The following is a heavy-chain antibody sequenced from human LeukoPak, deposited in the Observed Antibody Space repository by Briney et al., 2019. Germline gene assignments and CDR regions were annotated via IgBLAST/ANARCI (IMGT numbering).Heavy chain of an antibody. CDR3: ARVASSGYYDAFDI. J-gene: IGHJ3*02. CDR2: ISSSGSTI. CDR1: GFTFSSYS. Sequence: GGSLRLSCAASGFTFSSYSMNWVRQAPGKGLEWVSYISSSGSTIYYADSVKGRFTISRDNAKNSLYLQMNSLRAEDTAVYYCARVASSGYYDAFDIWGQGTMVTVSS. D-gene: IGHD3-22*01. V-gene: IGHV3-48*01.